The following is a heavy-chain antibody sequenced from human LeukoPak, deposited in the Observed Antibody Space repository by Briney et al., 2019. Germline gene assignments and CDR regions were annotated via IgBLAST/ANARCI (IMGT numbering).Heavy chain of an antibody. CDR1: GYTFTGYY. D-gene: IGHD2-15*01. J-gene: IGHJ4*02. Sequence: ASVKVSCKASGYTFTGYYMHWVRQAPGQGLEWMGWINPNSGGTNYAQKFQGRVTMTRDTSISTAYMELSRLRSDDTAVYYCARTFVVYCSGGSCSSASHFDYWGQGTLVTVSS. CDR3: ARTFVVYCSGGSCSSASHFDY. CDR2: INPNSGGT. V-gene: IGHV1-2*02.